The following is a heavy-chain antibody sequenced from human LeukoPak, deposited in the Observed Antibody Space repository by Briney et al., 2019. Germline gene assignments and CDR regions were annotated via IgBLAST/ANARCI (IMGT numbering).Heavy chain of an antibody. V-gene: IGHV1-2*02. J-gene: IGHJ4*02. Sequence: ASVKVSCKASGYTFTGYYMHWVRQAPRQGLEWMGWINPNSGGTNYAQKFQGRVTMTRDTSISTAYMELSRLRSDDTAVYYCALLNYDFWSGYYVYWGQGTLVTVSS. D-gene: IGHD3-3*01. CDR2: INPNSGGT. CDR3: ALLNYDFWSGYYVY. CDR1: GYTFTGYY.